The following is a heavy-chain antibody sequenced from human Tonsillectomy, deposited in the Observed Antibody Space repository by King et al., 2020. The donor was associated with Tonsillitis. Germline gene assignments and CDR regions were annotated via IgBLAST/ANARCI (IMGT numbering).Heavy chain of an antibody. D-gene: IGHD1-26*01. CDR2: IYTSGST. CDR3: ARGGSYLNWFDP. J-gene: IGHJ5*02. Sequence: QLQESGPGLVKPSQTLSLTCTVSGGSISSGSYYWTWIRQPAGKGLEWIGRIYTSGSTNYSPSLNSRVTLSVDTSKNHFSLRLNSVTAADTAVYYCARGGSYLNWFDPWGQGTLVTVSS. CDR1: GGSISSGSYY. V-gene: IGHV4-61*02.